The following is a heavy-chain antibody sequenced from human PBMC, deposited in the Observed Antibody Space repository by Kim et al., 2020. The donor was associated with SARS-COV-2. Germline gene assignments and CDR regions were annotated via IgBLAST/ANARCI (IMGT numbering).Heavy chain of an antibody. D-gene: IGHD4-17*01. CDR1: GFSFSSYT. Sequence: GGSLRLSCVASGFSFSSYTMTWVRQPPGKGLEWVSSFSGSGDMTYYADSVKGRFPISRDNSKNTLYLQMNSLIAEDPAVYFCAKGAATVTALIDYWGQGTLVSVSS. J-gene: IGHJ4*02. CDR3: AKGAATVTALIDY. V-gene: IGHV3-23*01. CDR2: FSGSGDMT.